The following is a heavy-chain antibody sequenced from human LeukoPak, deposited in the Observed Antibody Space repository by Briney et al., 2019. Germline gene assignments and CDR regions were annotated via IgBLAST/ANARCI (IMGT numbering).Heavy chain of an antibody. Sequence: GGSLRLSCAASGFTFSSYAMSWVRRAPGKGPEWVSAISGSGGSTYYADSVKGRFTISRDNSKNTLYLQMNSLRAEDTAVYYCAKGSILGYSYGYADYWGQGTLVTVSS. CDR3: AKGSILGYSYGYADY. CDR2: ISGSGGST. V-gene: IGHV3-23*01. J-gene: IGHJ4*02. CDR1: GFTFSSYA. D-gene: IGHD5-18*01.